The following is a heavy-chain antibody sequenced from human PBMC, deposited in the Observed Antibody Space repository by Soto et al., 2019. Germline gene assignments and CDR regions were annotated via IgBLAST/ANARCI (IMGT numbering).Heavy chain of an antibody. CDR1: GFTFSSYG. J-gene: IGHJ4*02. CDR3: AKDRMGAGVRGYFDY. V-gene: IGHV3-30*18. CDR2: ISYDGSNK. D-gene: IGHD3-10*01. Sequence: VQLVESGGGVVQPGKSLRLSCAGSGFTFSSYGMDWVRQAPGKGLEWVAVISYDGSNKYYADSVKGRFTISRDNSKNTPYLQMSSLRADDTAVYYCAKDRMGAGVRGYFDYWGQGTLVTVSS.